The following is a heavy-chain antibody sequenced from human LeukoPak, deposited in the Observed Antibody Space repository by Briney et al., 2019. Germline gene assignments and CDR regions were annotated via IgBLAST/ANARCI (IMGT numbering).Heavy chain of an antibody. CDR3: VRDVRGVSMTQFDY. V-gene: IGHV1-2*02. CDR2: INPKSGDT. J-gene: IGHJ4*02. CDR1: GDTFTGYY. Sequence: ASVKVSCKASGDTFTGYYIHWVRQAPGQGLEWMGWINPKSGDTNYAQKFQGRVTMTRDTSISTAHMELSSLSSDDTAVYYCVRDVRGVSMTQFDYWGQGTLVTVSS. D-gene: IGHD3-10*01.